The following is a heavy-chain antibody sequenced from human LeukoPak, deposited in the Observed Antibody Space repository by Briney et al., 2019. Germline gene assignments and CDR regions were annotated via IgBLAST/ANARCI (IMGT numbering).Heavy chain of an antibody. V-gene: IGHV2-5*01. CDR1: GFSLSTSGVG. CDR3: AHSGPWFGEFVFDY. Sequence: SGPALMEPTETLTLTCTFSGFSLSTSGVGVGWIRQPPGKALEWLALIYWNDDKRYSPSLKSRLTITKDTSKNQVVLTMTNMDPVDTATYYCAHSGPWFGEFVFDYWGQGTLVTVSS. J-gene: IGHJ4*02. D-gene: IGHD3-10*01. CDR2: IYWNDDK.